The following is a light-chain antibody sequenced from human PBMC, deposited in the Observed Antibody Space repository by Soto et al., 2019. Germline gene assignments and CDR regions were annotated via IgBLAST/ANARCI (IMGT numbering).Light chain of an antibody. CDR1: QGITNS. Sequence: DIQLTQSPSFLSAAVGDRVTITCRASQGITNSLAWYQQKPGKAPNLLIYAASTLQGGVPSRFSGSGYGTDFTLTISSLQPEDFATYYCQQLTSNPLTFGGGTKVEIK. CDR3: QQLTSNPLT. CDR2: AAS. J-gene: IGKJ4*01. V-gene: IGKV1-9*01.